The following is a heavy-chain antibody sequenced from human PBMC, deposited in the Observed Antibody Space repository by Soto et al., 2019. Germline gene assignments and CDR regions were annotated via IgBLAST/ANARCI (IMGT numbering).Heavy chain of an antibody. J-gene: IGHJ5*02. D-gene: IGHD3-3*01. CDR3: ARMGEVGVPFDP. V-gene: IGHV4-61*01. Sequence: SETLSLTCSVSGGSVRSGNYYWSWIRQPPGKGLEWIGYVYFSGSTNYNPSLKSRVSIPADVSKNQISLKLSSVTAADTAVYYCARMGEVGVPFDPWGQGTLVTVSS. CDR2: VYFSGST. CDR1: GGSVRSGNYY.